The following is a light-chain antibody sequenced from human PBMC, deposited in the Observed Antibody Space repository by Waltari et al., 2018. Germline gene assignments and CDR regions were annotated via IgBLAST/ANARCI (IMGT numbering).Light chain of an antibody. CDR3: CSYAGLGTYV. CDR2: EVT. V-gene: IGLV2-23*02. Sequence: QSGLTQPASVSGSPGQSITISCTGTSSDVGNYNLVSWYQHHPGKAPKLIIYEVTKRTSVVSARFSASKSANTASLTISGLQTEDEADYYCCSYAGLGTYVFGTGTKVTVL. J-gene: IGLJ1*01. CDR1: SSDVGNYNL.